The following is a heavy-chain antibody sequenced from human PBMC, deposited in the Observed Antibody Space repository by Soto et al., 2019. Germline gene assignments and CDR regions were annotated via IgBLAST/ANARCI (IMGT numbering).Heavy chain of an antibody. Sequence: EVQLVESGGGLVQPGGSLRLSCAASGFTFSAYSMNWVRQAPGKGLEWISYIRTSPTTIHYADSVKGRFTISRDNAKNSLYLQMNSLRAEDTAIYYCARDYHYAFDFWCQGTLVTVSS. J-gene: IGHJ4*02. V-gene: IGHV3-48*01. D-gene: IGHD2-2*01. CDR3: ARDYHYAFDF. CDR2: IRTSPTTI. CDR1: GFTFSAYS.